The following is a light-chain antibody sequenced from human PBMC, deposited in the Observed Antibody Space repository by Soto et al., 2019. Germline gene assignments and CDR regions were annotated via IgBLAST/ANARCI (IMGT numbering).Light chain of an antibody. V-gene: IGLV2-8*01. J-gene: IGLJ3*02. CDR2: EVS. CDR1: SSDVGAYKY. Sequence: QSALTQPPSASGSPGQSVTISCTGTSSDVGAYKYVSWYKQYQGKAPKLMIYEVSKRPSGVPDRFSGSKPGNTASLTVSRLQAEDEADYYCTSYVGSNIWVFVGGTKLTVL. CDR3: TSYVGSNIWV.